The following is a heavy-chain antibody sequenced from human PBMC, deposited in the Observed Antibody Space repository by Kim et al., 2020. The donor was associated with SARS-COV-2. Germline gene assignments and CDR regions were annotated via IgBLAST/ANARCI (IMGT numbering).Heavy chain of an antibody. D-gene: IGHD2-2*01. CDR1: GFTFSDYY. CDR2: ISSSGSTI. CDR3: ASHYCSSTSCFGKNFDY. J-gene: IGHJ4*02. V-gene: IGHV3-11*01. Sequence: GGSLRLSCAASGFTFSDYYMSWIRQAPGKGLEWVSYISSSGSTIYYADSVKGRFTISRDNAKNSLYLQMNSLRAEDTAVYYCASHYCSSTSCFGKNFDYWGQGTLVTVSS.